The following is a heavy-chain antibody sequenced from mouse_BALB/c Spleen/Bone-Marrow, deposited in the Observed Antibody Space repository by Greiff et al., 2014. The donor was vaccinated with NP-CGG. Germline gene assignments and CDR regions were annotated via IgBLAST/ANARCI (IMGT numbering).Heavy chain of an antibody. CDR1: GYTFTSYW. Sequence: LQQPGSELVRPGASVKLSCKASGYTFTSYWMHWVKQRPGQGLEWIGNIYPGSGSTNYDEKFKSKATLTVDTSSSTAYMQLSSLTSEYSAVYYCTRRRGNYYYFDYWGQGTTLTVSS. J-gene: IGHJ2*01. V-gene: IGHV1S22*01. CDR2: IYPGSGST. D-gene: IGHD2-1*01. CDR3: TRRRGNYYYFDY.